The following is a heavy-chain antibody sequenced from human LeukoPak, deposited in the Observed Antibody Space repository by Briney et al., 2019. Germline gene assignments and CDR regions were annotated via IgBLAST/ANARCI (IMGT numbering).Heavy chain of an antibody. J-gene: IGHJ4*02. Sequence: SETLSLTCAVYGGSFSGYYWSWIRQPPGKGLEWIGEINHSGSTNYNPSLKSRVTISVDTSKNQFSLKLSSVTAADTAVYYCGRWGPVFWDLIWGSYRYFDYWGQGTLVTVSS. CDR2: INHSGST. CDR1: GGSFSGYY. CDR3: GRWGPVFWDLIWGSYRYFDY. D-gene: IGHD3-16*02. V-gene: IGHV4-34*01.